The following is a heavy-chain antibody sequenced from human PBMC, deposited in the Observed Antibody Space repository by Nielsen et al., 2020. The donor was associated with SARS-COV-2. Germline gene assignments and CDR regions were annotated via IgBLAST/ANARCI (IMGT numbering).Heavy chain of an antibody. Sequence: SETLSLTCTVSGASISSFYWSWIRQPPGKGLEWIGYIYYNESPNYNPSLKSRVTISVDTSKNQFSLKLSSVTAADTAVYYCARVRITMIVVVDAFDIWGQGTMVTVSS. D-gene: IGHD3-22*01. J-gene: IGHJ3*02. V-gene: IGHV4-59*12. CDR2: IYYNESP. CDR1: GASISSFY. CDR3: ARVRITMIVVVDAFDI.